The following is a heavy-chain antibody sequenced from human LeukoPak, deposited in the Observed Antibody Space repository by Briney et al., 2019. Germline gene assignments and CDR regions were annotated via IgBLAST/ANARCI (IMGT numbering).Heavy chain of an antibody. CDR3: AREIVVVTVHNAFDI. D-gene: IGHD2-21*02. Sequence: PSETLSLTCAVYGGSFSGYYWSWIRQPPGKGLEWIGEINHSGSTNYNPSLKSRVTIPVDTSKNQFSLKLSSVTAADTAVYYCAREIVVVTVHNAFDIWGQGSMVTVSS. J-gene: IGHJ3*02. CDR2: INHSGST. V-gene: IGHV4-34*01. CDR1: GGSFSGYY.